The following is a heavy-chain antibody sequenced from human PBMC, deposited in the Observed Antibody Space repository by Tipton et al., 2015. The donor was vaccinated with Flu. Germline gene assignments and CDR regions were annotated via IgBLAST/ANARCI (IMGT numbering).Heavy chain of an antibody. CDR1: GLTVSSNY. CDR3: AKDQVGGWYDDPFDI. J-gene: IGHJ3*02. D-gene: IGHD6-19*01. Sequence: SLRLSCEASGLTVSSNYMSWVRQAPGKGLEWVSVLYSDGRTYYADSVKGRFTISRDNSKNTLYLQMNTLRADDTAVYYCAKDQVGGWYDDPFDIWGQGTMVTVSS. V-gene: IGHV3-53*01. CDR2: LYSDGRT.